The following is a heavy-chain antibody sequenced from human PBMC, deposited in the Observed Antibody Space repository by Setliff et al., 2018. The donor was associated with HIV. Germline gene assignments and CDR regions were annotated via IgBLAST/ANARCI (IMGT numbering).Heavy chain of an antibody. V-gene: IGHV3-30*02. Sequence: GGSLRLSCAASGFTFSSYGLHWVRQAPGKGLEWVAFIRNDGSDKHYVDSVKGRFTISRDNSKNTLFLQMNSLRAEDTAVYYCAKDRRYYYGSGSYAAETWGQGTLVTVSS. CDR2: IRNDGSDK. J-gene: IGHJ5*02. D-gene: IGHD3-10*01. CDR1: GFTFSSYG. CDR3: AKDRRYYYGSGSYAAET.